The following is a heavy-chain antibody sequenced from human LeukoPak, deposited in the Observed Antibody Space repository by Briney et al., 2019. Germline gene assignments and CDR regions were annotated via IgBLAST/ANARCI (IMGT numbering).Heavy chain of an antibody. CDR3: ARAVEYWGGDCYPGAGAFDI. Sequence: ASVKVSCKASGGTFSSYAISWVRQAPGQGLEWMGRIIPIFGTANYAQKFQGRVTITTDESTSTAYMELSSLRSEDTAVYYCARAVEYWGGDCYPGAGAFDIWGQGTVVTVSS. CDR1: GGTFSSYA. D-gene: IGHD2-21*02. V-gene: IGHV1-69*05. J-gene: IGHJ3*02. CDR2: IIPIFGTA.